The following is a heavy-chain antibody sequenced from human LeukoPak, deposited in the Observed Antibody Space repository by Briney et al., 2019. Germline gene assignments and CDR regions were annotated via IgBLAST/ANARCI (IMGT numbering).Heavy chain of an antibody. J-gene: IGHJ5*02. D-gene: IGHD3-3*01. CDR3: ARVLDYDFWSGYSNWFDP. CDR1: GLTFSSYW. Sequence: PGGSLRLSCAASGLTFSSYWMSWVRQAPGKGLEWVANIKQDGSEKYYVDSVKGRFTISRDNAKNSLYLQMNSLRAEDTAVYYCARVLDYDFWSGYSNWFDPWGQGTLVTVSS. CDR2: IKQDGSEK. V-gene: IGHV3-7*01.